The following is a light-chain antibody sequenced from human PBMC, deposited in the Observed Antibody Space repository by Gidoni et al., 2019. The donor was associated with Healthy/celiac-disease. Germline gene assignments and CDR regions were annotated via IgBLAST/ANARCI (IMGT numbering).Light chain of an antibody. CDR3: AAWDDSLNGVV. CDR2: SNN. V-gene: IGLV1-44*01. CDR1: SSNIGSNT. Sequence: QSVLTQPPSASGTPGQRVTSSCSGSSSNIGSNTVNWYQQLPGTAPKLLIYSNNQRPSGVPYRFSGSKSGTSASLAISGLQSEDEADYYCAAWDDSLNGVVFGGGTKLTVL. J-gene: IGLJ2*01.